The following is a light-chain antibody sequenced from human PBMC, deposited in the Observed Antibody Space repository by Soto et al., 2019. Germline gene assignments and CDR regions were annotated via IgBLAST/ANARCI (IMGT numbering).Light chain of an antibody. Sequence: DIQMTQTXYHLSASVGDRAPLTVMSSQNISRFLNWYQQKQGRAPNLLIYAVSTLHVGVPSRFSGSGFGTDFTLTIRSLQPADFATYFCKKSYNSHPKFGKGTPVDIK. CDR1: QNISRF. CDR3: KKSYNSHPK. CDR2: AVS. V-gene: IGKV1-39*01. J-gene: IGKJ1*01.